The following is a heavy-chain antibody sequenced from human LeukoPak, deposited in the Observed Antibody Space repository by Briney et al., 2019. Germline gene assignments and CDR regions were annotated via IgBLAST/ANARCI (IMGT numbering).Heavy chain of an antibody. CDR2: IYYSGST. D-gene: IGHD3-9*01. CDR1: GGSLRSDY. J-gene: IGHJ4*02. CDR3: ARGRKYASGYRVTELGSGYSDY. Sequence: SETLSLTCTVSGGSLRSDYWSWIRQSPGRGLEWIGHIYYSGSTNYNPSLKSRVTLSVDTSRNQFSLRLNSVTAADTAVYYCARGRKYASGYRVTELGSGYSDYWGQGTLVTVSS. V-gene: IGHV4-59*01.